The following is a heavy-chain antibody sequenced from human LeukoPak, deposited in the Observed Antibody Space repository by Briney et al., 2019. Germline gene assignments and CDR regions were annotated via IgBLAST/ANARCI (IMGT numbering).Heavy chain of an antibody. Sequence: SVKVSCKASGYTFTSSAVQWVRQARGQRLEWIGWIVVGSGNTNYAQKFQERVTITRDMSTSTAYMELSSLRSEDTAVYYCAASPDYYDSSGYSYYFDYWGQGTLVTVSS. D-gene: IGHD3-22*01. CDR1: GYTFTSSA. CDR2: IVVGSGNT. V-gene: IGHV1-58*01. J-gene: IGHJ4*02. CDR3: AASPDYYDSSGYSYYFDY.